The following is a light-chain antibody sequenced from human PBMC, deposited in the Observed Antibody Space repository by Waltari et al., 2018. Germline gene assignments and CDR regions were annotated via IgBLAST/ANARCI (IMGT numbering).Light chain of an antibody. CDR3: QQFDASQWS. J-gene: IGKJ1*01. V-gene: IGKV3-20*01. Sequence: EIVLTHSPDTLSLSPGARPILSCWAGRGLRGNSFAWYRHRPGQAPRLLIYGASKRATGIPDRFSGSGSGTDFTLTINRLEPEDFAVYYCQQFDASQWSFGQGTKVEVK. CDR1: RGLRGNS. CDR2: GAS.